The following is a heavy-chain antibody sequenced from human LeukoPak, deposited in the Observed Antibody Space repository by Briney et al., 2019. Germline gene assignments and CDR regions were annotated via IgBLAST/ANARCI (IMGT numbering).Heavy chain of an antibody. Sequence: GGSLRLSCVGSGFTFRSYAMSWVRQAPEKGPEFVSGIYENGGTTYYADSVKGRFSISRDNSKNTLYLQMDSLRGEDTAVYYCAKDFRIGYSAHFDYWGQGALVTVSS. CDR3: AKDFRIGYSAHFDY. D-gene: IGHD2-21*01. CDR1: GFTFRSYA. CDR2: IYENGGTT. J-gene: IGHJ4*02. V-gene: IGHV3-23*01.